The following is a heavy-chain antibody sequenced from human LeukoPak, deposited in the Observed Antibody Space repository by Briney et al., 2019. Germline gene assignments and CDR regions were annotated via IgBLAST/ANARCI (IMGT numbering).Heavy chain of an antibody. CDR1: GFTFSNYW. V-gene: IGHV3-7*01. CDR3: SRDSGKKDDY. J-gene: IGHJ4*02. Sequence: GGSLRLSCAASGFTFSNYWMTWVRQPPGKGLEWVANINEDGSEKHYMESVKGRFTISRDNAKNSLYLQMNGLRAEDTGVYYCSRDSGKKDDYWGQGTLVTVS. D-gene: IGHD3-10*01. CDR2: INEDGSEK.